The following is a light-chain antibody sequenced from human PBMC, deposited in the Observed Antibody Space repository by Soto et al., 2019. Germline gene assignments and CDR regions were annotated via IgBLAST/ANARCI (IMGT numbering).Light chain of an antibody. CDR1: QSVSSS. CDR3: QPYNNWWT. Sequence: EVVMTQSPATLSMSPGERATLSCRASQSVSSSLAWYQQKPGQAPRLLIYGASTRATGIPDRFSGSGSETELTLTISSLQAEDFAIYYCQPYNNWWTFGQGTKVEIK. V-gene: IGKV3-15*01. J-gene: IGKJ1*01. CDR2: GAS.